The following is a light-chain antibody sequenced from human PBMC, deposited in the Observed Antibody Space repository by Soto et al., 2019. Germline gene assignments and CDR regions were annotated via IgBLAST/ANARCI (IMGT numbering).Light chain of an antibody. V-gene: IGLV2-8*01. CDR3: SSYGNGNLVI. CDR2: GVN. CDR1: SSAVGFYNS. J-gene: IGLJ2*01. Sequence: QSALTQPPSASGSPGQSVNITCTGTSSAVGFYNSVSWFQQHPGKAPKLMIYGVNKRPSGVPDRFSGSKSGNTASLTVSGLKTEDEADYYCSSYGNGNLVIFGGGTKLTVL.